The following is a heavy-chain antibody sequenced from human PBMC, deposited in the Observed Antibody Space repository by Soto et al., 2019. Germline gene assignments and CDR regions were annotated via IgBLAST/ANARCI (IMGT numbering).Heavy chain of an antibody. D-gene: IGHD3-10*01. CDR3: ARHKLYGSGTGAGYGMDV. Sequence: QVQLVESGGGLVEPGGSLRLSCAASGFTLSDYYMTWIRQAPGKGLEWVSYISSNSRYTNYADSVKGRFTTSKDNAKKSLYLQMSSLRVEDTAVYYCARHKLYGSGTGAGYGMDVWGQGTTVTVSS. CDR1: GFTLSDYY. V-gene: IGHV3-11*05. J-gene: IGHJ6*02. CDR2: ISSNSRYT.